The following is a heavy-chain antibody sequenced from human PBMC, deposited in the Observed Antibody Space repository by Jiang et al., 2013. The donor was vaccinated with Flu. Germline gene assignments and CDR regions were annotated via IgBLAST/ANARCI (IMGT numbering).Heavy chain of an antibody. CDR1: GGSIDNYY. CDR2: LFYTRST. D-gene: IGHD6-19*01. V-gene: IGHV4-59*01. J-gene: IGHJ4*02. Sequence: GSGLVKPSETLSLTCTVSGGSIDNYYWSWIRQPPGKGLEWIGYLFYTRSTNYNPSLKSRVSISADASENQFSLKLTSVTAADTAVYYCTRGLPTGYSSGWFVDWGQGALVTVSS. CDR3: TRGLPTGYSSGWFVD.